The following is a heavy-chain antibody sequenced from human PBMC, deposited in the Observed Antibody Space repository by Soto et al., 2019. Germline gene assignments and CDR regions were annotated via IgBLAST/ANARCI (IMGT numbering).Heavy chain of an antibody. D-gene: IGHD3-3*01. CDR3: ARELPFTIFGVVIIKGAFDI. V-gene: IGHV3-48*02. CDR1: GFTFSSYS. J-gene: IGHJ3*02. Sequence: HPGGSLRLSCAASGFTFSSYSMNWVRQAPGKGLEWVSYISSSSSTIYYADSVKGRFTISRDNAKNSLYLQMNSLRDEDTAVYYCARELPFTIFGVVIIKGAFDIWGQGTMVTVSS. CDR2: ISSSSSTI.